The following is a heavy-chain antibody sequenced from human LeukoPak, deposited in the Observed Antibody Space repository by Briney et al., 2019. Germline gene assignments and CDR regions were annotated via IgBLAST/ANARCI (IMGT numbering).Heavy chain of an antibody. J-gene: IGHJ4*02. D-gene: IGHD4-17*01. Sequence: SETLSLTCTVSGGSISSSSYCWGWIRQPPGKGLEWIGSIFYSGSTYYNPSLKSRVTISIDTSKNQFSLNLGSVTAADTGVYYCARERAVTTYYYFDYWGQGTLVTVSS. CDR1: GGSISSSSYC. CDR3: ARERAVTTYYYFDY. CDR2: IFYSGST. V-gene: IGHV4-39*07.